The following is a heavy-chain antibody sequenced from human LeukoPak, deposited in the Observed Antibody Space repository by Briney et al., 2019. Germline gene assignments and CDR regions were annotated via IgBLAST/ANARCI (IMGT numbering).Heavy chain of an antibody. J-gene: IGHJ4*02. Sequence: ASVKVSCKASGYTFTGYYMHWVRQAPGQGLEWMGWINANNGGTNYAQKFQGRVTMTRDTSISTAYMELSRLRSDDTAVYYCASYQQSEVFDYWGQGTLVTVSS. D-gene: IGHD6-13*01. V-gene: IGHV1-2*02. CDR1: GYTFTGYY. CDR3: ASYQQSEVFDY. CDR2: INANNGGT.